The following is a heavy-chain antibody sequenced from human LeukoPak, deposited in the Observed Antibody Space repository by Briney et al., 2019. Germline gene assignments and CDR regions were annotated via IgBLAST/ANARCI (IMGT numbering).Heavy chain of an antibody. J-gene: IGHJ3*02. Sequence: SETLSLTCTVSGGSISSGGYYWSWIRQPPGKGLEWIGYIYHSGSTYYNPSLKSRVTISVDRSKNQFSLKLSSVTAADTAVYYCARVSDGYNSDAFDIWGQGTMVTVSS. CDR2: IYHSGST. CDR3: ARVSDGYNSDAFDI. V-gene: IGHV4-30-2*01. CDR1: GGSISSGGYY. D-gene: IGHD5-24*01.